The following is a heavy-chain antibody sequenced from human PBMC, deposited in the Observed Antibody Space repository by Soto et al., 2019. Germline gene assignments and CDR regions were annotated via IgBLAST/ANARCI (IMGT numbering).Heavy chain of an antibody. D-gene: IGHD7-27*01. CDR2: IYDGGTT. Sequence: QVQLQESGPGLVKPSETLSLTCTVSGGSISSKAYCWSWIRQSPDRGLEWIGHIYDGGTTYNNPSLKGXXTXSXVTSKTQFSLKLNSVSAADTAVYYCARGPSGDKVVFWGQGILVTVSS. CDR3: ARGPSGDKVVF. V-gene: IGHV4-30-4*01. CDR1: GGSISSKAYC. J-gene: IGHJ4*02.